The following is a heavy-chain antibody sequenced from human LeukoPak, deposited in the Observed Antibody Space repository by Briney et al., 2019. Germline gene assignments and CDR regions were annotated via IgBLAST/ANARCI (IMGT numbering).Heavy chain of an antibody. V-gene: IGHV4-30-4*01. CDR3: ARYEYARSDYTGLRYFHH. J-gene: IGHJ1*01. CDR2: VYNSGGT. Sequence: PSETLSLTCTVSGDSISSGAYAWTWIRQSPGKGLEWIGYVYNSGGTHYNSSLKSRLSISADMSQNKFSLNLSSVTAADTAVYYCARYEYARSDYTGLRYFHHWGQGTLVTVSS. D-gene: IGHD4-11*01. CDR1: GDSISSGAYA.